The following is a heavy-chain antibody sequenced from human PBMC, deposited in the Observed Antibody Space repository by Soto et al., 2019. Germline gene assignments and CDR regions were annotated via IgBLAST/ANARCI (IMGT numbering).Heavy chain of an antibody. Sequence: GGSLRLSSAASAFTFSSYGMSWVRQAPGKGLECVSAISGSGGSTSYADSVKGRFTISRDNSKNTLFLQMNSLRADDTAVYYCAKEYSRRYKEGYYFDYWGQGNPVPVSS. J-gene: IGHJ4*02. CDR1: AFTFSSYG. V-gene: IGHV3-23*01. CDR2: ISGSGGST. CDR3: AKEYSRRYKEGYYFDY. D-gene: IGHD1-1*01.